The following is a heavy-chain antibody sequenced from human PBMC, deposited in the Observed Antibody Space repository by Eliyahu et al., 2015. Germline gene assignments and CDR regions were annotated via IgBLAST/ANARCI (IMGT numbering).Heavy chain of an antibody. V-gene: IGHV4-34*01. J-gene: IGHJ4*02. CDR3: ARGHRYGHSSSWYRGYFDY. Sequence: QVQLQQWGAGLLKPSETLSLTCAVYGXSFXGXXXSWIRXPPGKGLEWIGEINHSGSTNYNPSLKSRVTISVDTSKNQFSLKLSSVTAADTAVYYCARGHRYGHSSSWYRGYFDYWGQGTLVTVSS. CDR2: INHSGST. D-gene: IGHD6-13*01. CDR1: GXSFXGXX.